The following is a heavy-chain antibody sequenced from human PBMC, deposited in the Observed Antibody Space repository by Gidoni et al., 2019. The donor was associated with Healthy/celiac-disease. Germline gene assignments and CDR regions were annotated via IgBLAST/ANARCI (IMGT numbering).Heavy chain of an antibody. Sequence: QVQLVESGGGVVQPGRSLRLSCAASGCTFSSYAMHWVRQAPGKGMEWVAIISYDENNKYYADSVKGRFTISRDNSKNTLYLQMSSLRAEDTAVYYCARSGRGGAGGDYWGQGTLVTVSS. CDR3: ARSGRGGAGGDY. J-gene: IGHJ4*02. V-gene: IGHV3-30*04. CDR2: ISYDENNK. D-gene: IGHD3-16*01. CDR1: GCTFSSYA.